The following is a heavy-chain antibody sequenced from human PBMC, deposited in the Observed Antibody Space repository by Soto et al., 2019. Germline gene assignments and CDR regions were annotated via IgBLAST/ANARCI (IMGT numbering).Heavy chain of an antibody. CDR3: AHDRSYGSGSYTDYLDY. CDR1: GFSLSTSGVG. D-gene: IGHD3-10*01. V-gene: IGHV2-5*02. J-gene: IGHJ4*02. Sequence: QITLKESGPTLVKPTQTLTLTCTFSGFSLSTSGVGVGWIRQPPGKALEWLALIYWDDDKRYSPSLKSRLTITNDTSKNQVVLTMTNMDPVYTATYYCAHDRSYGSGSYTDYLDYWGQGTLVTVSS. CDR2: IYWDDDK.